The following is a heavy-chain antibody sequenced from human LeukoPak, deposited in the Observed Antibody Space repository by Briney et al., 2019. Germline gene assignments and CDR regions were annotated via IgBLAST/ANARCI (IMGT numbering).Heavy chain of an antibody. CDR3: ARGRFRLEWLSPFDY. V-gene: IGHV4-34*01. Sequence: KTSETLSLTCAVYGGSFSGYYWSWIRQPPGKGLEWIGEINHSGSTNYNPSLKSRVTISVDTSKNQFSLKLSSVTAADTAVYYCARGRFRLEWLSPFDYWGQRTLVTVSS. CDR1: GGSFSGYY. D-gene: IGHD3-3*01. CDR2: INHSGST. J-gene: IGHJ4*02.